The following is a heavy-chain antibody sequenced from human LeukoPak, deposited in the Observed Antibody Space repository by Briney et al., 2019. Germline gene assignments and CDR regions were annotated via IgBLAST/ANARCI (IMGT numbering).Heavy chain of an antibody. V-gene: IGHV4-59*08. D-gene: IGHD5-24*01. CDR3: AYNRNPIIDTFDI. Sequence: PSETLSLTCTVYGGSISNYYWNWIRQPPGKGLEWIGYIYYSGTTKYNPSLQSRVTISVDTSKNQFSLKLTSVTAADTAVYYCAYNRNPIIDTFDIWGQGTMVTVSS. J-gene: IGHJ3*02. CDR1: GGSISNYY. CDR2: IYYSGTT.